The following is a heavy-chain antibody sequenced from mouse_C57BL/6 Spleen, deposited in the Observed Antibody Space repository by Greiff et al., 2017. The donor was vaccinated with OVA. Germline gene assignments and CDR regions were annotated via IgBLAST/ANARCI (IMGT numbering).Heavy chain of an antibody. CDR3: AREGAYYSNYDAMDY. Sequence: VQLQQSGPELVKPGASVKISCKASGYSFTSYYIHWVKQRPGQGLEWIGWIYPGSGNTKYNEKFKGKATLTADTSSSTAYMQLSSLTSEDSAVYYCAREGAYYSNYDAMDYWGQGTSVTVSS. D-gene: IGHD2-5*01. CDR1: GYSFTSYY. V-gene: IGHV1-66*01. CDR2: IYPGSGNT. J-gene: IGHJ4*01.